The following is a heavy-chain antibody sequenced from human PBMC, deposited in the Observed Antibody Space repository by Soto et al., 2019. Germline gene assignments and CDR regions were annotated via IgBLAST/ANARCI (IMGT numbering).Heavy chain of an antibody. Sequence: GASVKVSCKASGYTFTSYYMHWVRQAPGQGLEWMGIINPSGGSTSYAQKFQGRVTMTRDTSTSTVYMELNSLRAEDTAVYYCAKDGRRWDLPADYWGQGALVTVSS. CDR2: INPSGGST. D-gene: IGHD1-26*01. CDR1: GYTFTSYY. J-gene: IGHJ4*02. V-gene: IGHV1-46*01. CDR3: AKDGRRWDLPADY.